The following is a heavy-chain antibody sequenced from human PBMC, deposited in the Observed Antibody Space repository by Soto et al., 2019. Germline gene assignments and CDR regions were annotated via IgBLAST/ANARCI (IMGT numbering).Heavy chain of an antibody. D-gene: IGHD3-9*01. CDR3: ARLEGLATISYYFDF. CDR1: DDSINSDKYY. J-gene: IGHJ4*02. CDR2: VYYRGNA. V-gene: IGHV4-39*01. Sequence: QLQLQESGPGLVKPSETLSLSCSVSDDSINSDKYYWGWIRQPPGKGLEWIGSVYYRGNAYYNPSLQTRGTISLDKAKSQFSLKLNSETAADSAVYFCARLEGLATISYYFDFWGPGALVTVSS.